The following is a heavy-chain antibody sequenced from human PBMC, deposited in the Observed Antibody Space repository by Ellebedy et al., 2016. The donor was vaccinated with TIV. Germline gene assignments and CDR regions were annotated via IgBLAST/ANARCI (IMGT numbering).Heavy chain of an antibody. CDR2: ISYDGSNK. D-gene: IGHD5-18*01. CDR3: AKLVRGYSYGYDLLDY. CDR1: GFTFSSYG. V-gene: IGHV3-30*18. J-gene: IGHJ4*02. Sequence: GESLKISXAASGFTFSSYGMHWVRQAPGKGLEWVAVISYDGSNKYYADSVKGRFTISRDNSKNTLYLQMNSLRAEDTAVYYCAKLVRGYSYGYDLLDYWGQGTLVTVSS.